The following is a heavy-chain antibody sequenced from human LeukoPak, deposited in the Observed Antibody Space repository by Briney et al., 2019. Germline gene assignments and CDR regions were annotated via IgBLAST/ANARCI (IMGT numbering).Heavy chain of an antibody. V-gene: IGHV1-69*05. D-gene: IGHD3-10*01. J-gene: IGHJ6*03. CDR3: ASDRGYYYYYMDV. CDR1: GGTFSSYA. CDR2: IIPIFGTA. Sequence: SVKVSCKASGGTFSSYAISWVRQAPGQGLEWMGRIIPIFGTANYAQKFQGRVTITTDESTSTAYMELSSLRSEDTAVYYCASDRGYYYYYMDVWGKGTTVTVSS.